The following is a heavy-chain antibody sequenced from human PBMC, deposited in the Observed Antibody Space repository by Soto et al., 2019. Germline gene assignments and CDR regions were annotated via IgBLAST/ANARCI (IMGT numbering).Heavy chain of an antibody. CDR3: ARGGGYCSGGSCYRYYYYYGMDV. CDR1: GFTFSSYW. Sequence: EVQLVESGGGLVQPGGSLRLSCAASGFTFSSYWMSWVRQAPGKGLEWVANIKQDGSEKYYVDSVKGRFTISRDNAKNSLYLQMSSLRAEDTAVYYCARGGGYCSGGSCYRYYYYYGMDVWGQGTTVTVSS. J-gene: IGHJ6*02. D-gene: IGHD2-15*01. V-gene: IGHV3-7*01. CDR2: IKQDGSEK.